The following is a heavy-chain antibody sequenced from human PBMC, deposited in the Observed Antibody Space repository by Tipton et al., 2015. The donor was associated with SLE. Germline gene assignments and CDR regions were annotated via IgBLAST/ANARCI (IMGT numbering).Heavy chain of an antibody. Sequence: LRLSCTVSGGSISSRTYYWGWIRQPPGKGLEWIGYIYYSGSTNYNPSLKSRVTISVDTSKNQFSLKLSSVTAADTAVYYCARDQAHCSSTSCYTAFDIWGQETMVTVSS. J-gene: IGHJ3*02. D-gene: IGHD2-2*02. V-gene: IGHV4-61*01. CDR2: IYYSGST. CDR1: GGSISSRTYY. CDR3: ARDQAHCSSTSCYTAFDI.